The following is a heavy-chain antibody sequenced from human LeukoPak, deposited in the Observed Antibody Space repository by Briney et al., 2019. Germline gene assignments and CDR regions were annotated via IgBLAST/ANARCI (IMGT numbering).Heavy chain of an antibody. CDR1: GYTFTSYY. V-gene: IGHV1-46*01. Sequence: ASVKVSCKASGYTFTSYYMHWVRQAPGQGLEWMGIINPSGGSTSYAQKFQGRVTMTEDTSTDTAYMELSSLRSEDTAVYYCATDLQLLDAFDIWGQGTMVTVSS. CDR2: INPSGGST. D-gene: IGHD2-2*01. CDR3: ATDLQLLDAFDI. J-gene: IGHJ3*02.